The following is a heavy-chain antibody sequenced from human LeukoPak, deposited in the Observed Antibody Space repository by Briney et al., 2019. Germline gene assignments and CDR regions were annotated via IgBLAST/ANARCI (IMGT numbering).Heavy chain of an antibody. CDR1: GSIFTNFW. CDR3: ARLPLQVGPLDF. V-gene: IGHV5-51*01. J-gene: IGHJ4*02. Sequence: GASLQISCKGSGSIFTNFWIGWVRQLPGKGLEWMGIIYPGDSDTRYSPSFQGQVTISADKSIPTAYLHWSSLKVSDTAMYYCARLPLQVGPLDFWGQGTLVTVSS. CDR2: IYPGDSDT.